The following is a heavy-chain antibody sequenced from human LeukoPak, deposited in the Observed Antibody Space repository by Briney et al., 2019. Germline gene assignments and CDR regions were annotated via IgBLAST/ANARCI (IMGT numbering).Heavy chain of an antibody. D-gene: IGHD3-16*01. CDR3: ARVPPGDRPQPDYYCMDV. J-gene: IGHJ6*03. V-gene: IGHV1-18*01. CDR2: ISAYNGNT. Sequence: ASVKVSCKASGYTFTSYGISWVRQAPGQGLEWMGWISAYNGNTNYAQKLQGRVTMTTDTSTSTAYMELRSLRSDDTAVYYCARVPPGDRPQPDYYCMDVWGKGTTVTVSS. CDR1: GYTFTSYG.